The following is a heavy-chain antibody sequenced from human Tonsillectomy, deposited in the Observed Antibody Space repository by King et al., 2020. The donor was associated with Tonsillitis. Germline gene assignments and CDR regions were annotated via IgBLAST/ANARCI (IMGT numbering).Heavy chain of an antibody. V-gene: IGHV1-69*01. CDR1: GGTFNNYG. D-gene: IGHD2-15*01. J-gene: IGHJ6*02. Sequence: QLVQSGAEVKKPGSSLKVSCKASGGTFNNYGISWVRQAPGQGLEWMGGIIPIFCATNYAQKFQGRVTITAEESTRTAYMELGSLRSDDTAVYYCARRGIINYGMDVWGQGTTVIVSS. CDR2: IIPIFCAT. CDR3: ARRGIINYGMDV.